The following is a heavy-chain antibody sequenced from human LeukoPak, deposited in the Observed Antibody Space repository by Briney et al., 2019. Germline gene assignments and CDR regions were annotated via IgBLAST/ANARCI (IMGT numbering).Heavy chain of an antibody. V-gene: IGHV1-2*02. CDR3: ARDGPAQMVDFDY. D-gene: IGHD3-10*01. CDR2: IHPNNGAT. Sequence: VASVKVSCKASGYTFTGSGWYLYWLRQAPGQGLECVGWIHPNNGATLYAQKFQGRVAMTTDTSFSTAYMELSRLRPDDTAMYYCARDGPAQMVDFDYWGQGTLVTVSS. J-gene: IGHJ4*02. CDR1: GYTFTGSGWY.